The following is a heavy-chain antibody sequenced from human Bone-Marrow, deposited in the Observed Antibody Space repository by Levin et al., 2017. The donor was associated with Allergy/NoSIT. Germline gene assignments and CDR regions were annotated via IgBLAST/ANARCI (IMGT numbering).Heavy chain of an antibody. J-gene: IGHJ5*01. CDR2: LNSVGTDI. D-gene: IGHD3-22*01. CDR3: AKGRHESGGYHDSFDS. CDR1: GFTFSTNN. Sequence: QSGGSLRLSCAASGFTFSTNNMAWVRQAPGKGLEWVSGLNSVGTDIHYTDSVKGRFTISRDNSKNTLFLQMNSLRTEDSGVYFCAKGRHESGGYHDSFDSWGLGTPVTVSS. V-gene: IGHV3-23*01.